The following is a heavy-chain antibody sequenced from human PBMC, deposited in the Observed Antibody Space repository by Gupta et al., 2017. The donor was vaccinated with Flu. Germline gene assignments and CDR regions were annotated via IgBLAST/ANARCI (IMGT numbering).Heavy chain of an antibody. D-gene: IGHD2-15*01. CDR3: AKGGWSYGEARDNWFDP. J-gene: IGHJ5*02. V-gene: IGHV3-23*01. Sequence: MSWVRQAPGKGLEWVSAISGSGGSTYYADSVKGRFTISRDNSKNTLYLQMNSLRAEDTAVYYCAKGGWSYGEARDNWFDPWGQGTLVTVSS. CDR2: ISGSGGST.